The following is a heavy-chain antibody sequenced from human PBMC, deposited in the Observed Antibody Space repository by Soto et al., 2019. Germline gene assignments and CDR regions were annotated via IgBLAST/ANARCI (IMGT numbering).Heavy chain of an antibody. J-gene: IGHJ5*02. CDR1: GYTFTSYG. Sequence: GASVKVSCKASGYTFTSYGISWVRQAPGQGLEWMGWISAYNGNTNYAQKLQGKVTMTTDTSTGTAYIELRSLRSDDTAVYYCARDNRPWGHWFDPWGQGTLVTVSS. D-gene: IGHD1-26*01. CDR2: ISAYNGNT. V-gene: IGHV1-18*01. CDR3: ARDNRPWGHWFDP.